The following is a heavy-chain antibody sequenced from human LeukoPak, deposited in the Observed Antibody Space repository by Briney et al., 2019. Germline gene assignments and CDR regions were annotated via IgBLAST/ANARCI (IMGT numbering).Heavy chain of an antibody. Sequence: PGGSLRLSCAASGFTFSNYAMSWVRQAPGKGLEWVSAISGSGGSTYYADPVKGRFTISRDNSKNTLYLQMNSLRAEDTAVYYCAKDLDAYQSAFDVWGQGTMVTVSS. CDR3: AKDLDAYQSAFDV. J-gene: IGHJ3*01. CDR2: ISGSGGST. D-gene: IGHD2-2*01. CDR1: GFTFSNYA. V-gene: IGHV3-23*01.